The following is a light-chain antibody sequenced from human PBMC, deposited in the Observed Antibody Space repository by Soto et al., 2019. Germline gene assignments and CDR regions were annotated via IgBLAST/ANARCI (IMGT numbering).Light chain of an antibody. CDR1: QSVISNY. J-gene: IGKJ1*01. CDR3: QQYGSSLTWT. V-gene: IGKV3-20*01. Sequence: EVVLTQSPGTVSLSPGERVTLSCRASQSVISNYLAWYQQRPGQAPRLLIYAASSRATGIPDRFSGSGSGTDFSFSISRLEPEDFAVYYCQQYGSSLTWTFGQVTKVE. CDR2: AAS.